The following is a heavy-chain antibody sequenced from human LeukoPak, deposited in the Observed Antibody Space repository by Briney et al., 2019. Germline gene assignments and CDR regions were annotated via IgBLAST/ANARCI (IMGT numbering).Heavy chain of an antibody. CDR3: ARVGGVVVTAIDY. Sequence: GGSLRLSCAASEFTFSSYSMNWVRQAPGKGLEWVSSISSSSSYIYYADSVKGRFTISRDNAKNSLYLQMNSLRAEDTAVYYCARVGGVVVTAIDYWGQGTLVTVSS. CDR2: ISSSSSYI. CDR1: EFTFSSYS. D-gene: IGHD2-21*02. J-gene: IGHJ4*02. V-gene: IGHV3-21*01.